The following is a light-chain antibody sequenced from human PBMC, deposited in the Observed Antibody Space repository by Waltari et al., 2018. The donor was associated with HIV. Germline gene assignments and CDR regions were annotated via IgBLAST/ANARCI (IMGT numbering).Light chain of an antibody. Sequence: QSALTQPPSVSGSLGQSVTLSCTGTSSDIGAYNRLSWSQQSPGTAPKLRIYEVTHRPSVVPVRFSGSKSGNTASLTISGLQADDESDYYCSSYTTSSTWVFGGGTKLTVL. CDR2: EVT. J-gene: IGLJ3*02. CDR3: SSYTTSSTWV. V-gene: IGLV2-18*02. CDR1: SSDIGAYNR.